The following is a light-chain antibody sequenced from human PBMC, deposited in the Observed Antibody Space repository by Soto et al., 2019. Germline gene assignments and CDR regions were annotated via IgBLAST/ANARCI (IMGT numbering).Light chain of an antibody. Sequence: EILLTQSPATLSLSPGERATLSCRASQSVSSDLAWYQQKPGQAPRLLIYDASNRPNGIPARFSGSGSGTDFTLTISSLQPEDFAVYYCQQRSNWPPYTFGQGTKLEIK. V-gene: IGKV3-11*01. CDR1: QSVSSD. J-gene: IGKJ2*01. CDR3: QQRSNWPPYT. CDR2: DAS.